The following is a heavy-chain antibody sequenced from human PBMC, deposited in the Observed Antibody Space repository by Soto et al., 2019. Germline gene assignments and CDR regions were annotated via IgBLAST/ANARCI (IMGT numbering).Heavy chain of an antibody. D-gene: IGHD2-2*03. V-gene: IGHV3-30*18. CDR3: AKVDRSPRYYYYGMDV. CDR2: ISYDGSNK. J-gene: IGHJ6*02. CDR1: GFTFSSYG. Sequence: GGSLRLSCAASGFTFSSYGMHWVRQAPGKGLEWVAVISYDGSNKYYADSVKGRFTISRDNSKNTLYLQMNSLRAEDTAVYYCAKVDRSPRYYYYGMDVWGQGTTVTVSS.